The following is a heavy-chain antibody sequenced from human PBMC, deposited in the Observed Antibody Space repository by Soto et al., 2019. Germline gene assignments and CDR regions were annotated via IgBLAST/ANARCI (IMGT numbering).Heavy chain of an antibody. CDR2: ISYDGSNK. J-gene: IGHJ4*02. CDR1: GFTFSSYG. D-gene: IGHD6-13*01. Sequence: GGSLRLSCAASGFTFSSYGMHWVRQAPGKGLEWVAVISYDGSNKYYADSVKGRFTISRDNSKNTLYLQMNSLRAEDTAVYYCAKDAAAAGTKPDYWGQGTLVTVSS. CDR3: AKDAAAAGTKPDY. V-gene: IGHV3-30*18.